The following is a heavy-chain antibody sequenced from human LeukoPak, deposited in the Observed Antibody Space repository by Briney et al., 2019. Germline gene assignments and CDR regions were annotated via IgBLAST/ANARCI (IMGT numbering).Heavy chain of an antibody. J-gene: IGHJ4*02. CDR2: VSNSGAAT. CDR1: GFTFSLSA. Sequence: GGSLRPSCAASGFTFSLSAMTWVRQPPGKGLGWVATVSNSGAATYYADSVKGRFSISRDNSKNTVSLEMSNLRTDDTAIYYCAKEAFRPALLDFWGQGSLVTVSS. V-gene: IGHV3-23*01. CDR3: AKEAFRPALLDF. D-gene: IGHD2-21*01.